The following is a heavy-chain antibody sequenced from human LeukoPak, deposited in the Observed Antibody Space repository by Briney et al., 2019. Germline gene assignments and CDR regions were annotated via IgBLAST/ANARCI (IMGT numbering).Heavy chain of an antibody. CDR2: IYTSGST. CDR1: GGSISSYY. J-gene: IGHJ5*02. Sequence: SETLSLTCTVSGGSISSYYWSWIRQPAGKGLEWIGRIYTSGSTNYNPSLKSRVTMSVDTSKNQFSLKLSSVTAADTAVYYCARGVFCSSTSCYGNWFDPWGQGTLVTVSS. CDR3: ARGVFCSSTSCYGNWFDP. D-gene: IGHD2-2*01. V-gene: IGHV4-4*07.